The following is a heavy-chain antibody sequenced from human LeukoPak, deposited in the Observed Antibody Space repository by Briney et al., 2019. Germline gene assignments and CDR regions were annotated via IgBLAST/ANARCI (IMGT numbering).Heavy chain of an antibody. CDR3: ARDRFLSSDNYDSSGYSEPMPSDYYYMDV. Sequence: SETLSLTCTVSGGSISSYYWSWIRQPAGKGLEWIGRIYTSGSTNYNPSLKSRVTMSVDTSKNQFSLKLSSVTAADTAVYYRARDRFLSSDNYDSSGYSEPMPSDYYYMDVWGKGTTVTVSS. J-gene: IGHJ6*03. CDR2: IYTSGST. D-gene: IGHD3-22*01. V-gene: IGHV4-4*07. CDR1: GGSISSYY.